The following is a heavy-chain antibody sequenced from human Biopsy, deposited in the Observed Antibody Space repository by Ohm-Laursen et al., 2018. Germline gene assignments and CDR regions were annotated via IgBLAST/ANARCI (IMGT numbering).Heavy chain of an antibody. Sequence: SVWASSEASGYTLTGQYFHWVRQVPRQGLEWKGRINTLIGTTKFAQDFQGRVTMTRDTSITTAYMELRRLRSDEPAVYYCAKGQDLRGGGEYFQHWGQGALVTVSS. D-gene: IGHD2-15*01. J-gene: IGHJ1*01. CDR2: INTLIGTT. CDR1: GYTLTGQY. CDR3: AKGQDLRGGGEYFQH. V-gene: IGHV1-2*06.